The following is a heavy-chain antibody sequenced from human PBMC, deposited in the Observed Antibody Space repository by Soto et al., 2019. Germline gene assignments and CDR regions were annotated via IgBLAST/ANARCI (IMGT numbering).Heavy chain of an antibody. CDR1: GFTFSSYA. J-gene: IGHJ4*02. D-gene: IGHD3-3*01. CDR2: ISGSGGST. CDR3: AKAEAAYYDFWCGYYTRLSY. Sequence: EVQLLESGGGLVQPGGSLRLSCAASGFTFSSYAMSWVRQAPGKGLEWVSAISGSGGSTYYADSVKGRFTIARANSKTTLYLQMNSLRAEDTAVYYCAKAEAAYYDFWCGYYTRLSYWGQGTLVTVSS. V-gene: IGHV3-23*01.